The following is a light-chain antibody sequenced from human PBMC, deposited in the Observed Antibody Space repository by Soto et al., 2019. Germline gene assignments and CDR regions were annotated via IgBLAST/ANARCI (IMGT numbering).Light chain of an antibody. CDR2: EVS. CDR3: SSYTSSSTLV. CDR1: SSDVGGYNY. Sequence: QSALTQPVSVSGSPGQSITISCTGTSSDVGGYNYVSWYQHYSGKAPKLMIYEVSNRPSGVSNRFSGSKSGNTASLTISGLQAEDEADYYCSSYTSSSTLVFGGGTQLTVL. V-gene: IGLV2-14*01. J-gene: IGLJ2*01.